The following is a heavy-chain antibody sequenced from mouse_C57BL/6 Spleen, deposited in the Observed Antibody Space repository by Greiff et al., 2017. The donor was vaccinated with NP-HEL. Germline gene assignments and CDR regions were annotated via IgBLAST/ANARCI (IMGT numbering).Heavy chain of an antibody. J-gene: IGHJ4*01. CDR2: INPNNGGT. CDR3: ARDYYDYDGYYYAMDY. CDR1: GYTFTDYN. V-gene: IGHV1-18*01. D-gene: IGHD2-4*01. Sequence: EVKLQESGPELVKPGASVKIPCKASGYTFTDYNMDWVKQSHGKSLEWIGDINPNNGGTIYNQKFKGKATLTVDKSSSTAYMERRSLTSEDTAVYYCARDYYDYDGYYYAMDYWGQGTSVTVSS.